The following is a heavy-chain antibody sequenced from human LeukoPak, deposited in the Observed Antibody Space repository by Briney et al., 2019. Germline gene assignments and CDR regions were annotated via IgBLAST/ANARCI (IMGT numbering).Heavy chain of an antibody. D-gene: IGHD3-3*01. Sequence: GGSLRLSCAASGFTFSSYGMHWVRQAPGKGLEWVAFIRYDGSNKYYADSVKGRFTISRDNSKNTLYLQMSSLRAEDTAVYYCAKDPYDFWSGYTWNWFDPWGQGTLVTVSS. CDR3: AKDPYDFWSGYTWNWFDP. CDR2: IRYDGSNK. J-gene: IGHJ5*02. V-gene: IGHV3-30*02. CDR1: GFTFSSYG.